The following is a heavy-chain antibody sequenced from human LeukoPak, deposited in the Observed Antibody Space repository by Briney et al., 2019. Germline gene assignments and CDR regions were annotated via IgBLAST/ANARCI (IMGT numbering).Heavy chain of an antibody. CDR3: ARTVTAAGTEWLDP. Sequence: SETLSLTCTVSGASITSYYLSWIRQLPGKGLEWIGYIYYSGSTSYNPSLRSRVTISVDTSKNHLSLKMSSVTAADTAVYYCARTVTAAGTEWLDPWGQGTLVIVSS. D-gene: IGHD6-13*01. CDR1: GASITSYY. CDR2: IYYSGST. V-gene: IGHV4-59*01. J-gene: IGHJ5*02.